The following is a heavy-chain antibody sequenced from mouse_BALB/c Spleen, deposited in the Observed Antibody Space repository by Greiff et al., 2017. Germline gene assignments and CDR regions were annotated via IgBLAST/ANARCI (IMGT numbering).Heavy chain of an antibody. CDR2: IYPGDGDT. CDR3: ARGGRLVFDY. CDR1: GYAFSSSW. V-gene: IGHV1-82*01. J-gene: IGHJ2*01. D-gene: IGHD2-4*01. Sequence: QVQLQQSGPELVKPGASVKISCKASGYAFSSSWMNWVKQRPGQGLEWIGRIYPGDGDTNYNGKFKGKATLTADKSSSTAYMQLSSLTSVDSAVYFCARGGRLVFDYWGQGTTLTVSS.